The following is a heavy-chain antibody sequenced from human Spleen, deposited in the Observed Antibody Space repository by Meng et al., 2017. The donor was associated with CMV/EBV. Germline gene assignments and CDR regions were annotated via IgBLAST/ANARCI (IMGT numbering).Heavy chain of an antibody. Sequence: SLPSAVSGGSFRGSYWSWIRQPPGKGLELFGEISQRGSTNYRPSFKSRLTLSVHTSERQFSLRLTSVTAADTAVYYCARQGRVYFDFWGQGALVTVSS. CDR1: GGSFRGSY. D-gene: IGHD3-10*01. CDR2: ISQRGST. CDR3: ARQGRVYFDF. J-gene: IGHJ4*02. V-gene: IGHV4-34*01.